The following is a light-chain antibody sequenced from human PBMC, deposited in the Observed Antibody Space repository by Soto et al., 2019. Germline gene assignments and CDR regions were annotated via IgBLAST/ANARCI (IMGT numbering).Light chain of an antibody. V-gene: IGKV3-11*01. CDR3: QQRSNWPPLLT. J-gene: IGKJ4*01. CDR1: QSVSSY. CDR2: DAS. Sequence: EIVWTHSPATLSLSPGERATLSCRASQSVSSYLAWYQQKPGQAPRLLIYDASNRATGIPARFSGSGSGTDFTLTISSLEPEDFAVYYCQQRSNWPPLLTFGGGTKVEIK.